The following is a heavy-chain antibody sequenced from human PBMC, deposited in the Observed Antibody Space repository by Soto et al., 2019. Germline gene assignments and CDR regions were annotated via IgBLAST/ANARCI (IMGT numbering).Heavy chain of an antibody. J-gene: IGHJ5*02. D-gene: IGHD3-10*01. V-gene: IGHV1-69*06. CDR2: IIPIFGTA. CDR1: GGTFSSYA. CDR3: ARDYYGSGSYEPFDP. Sequence: SVKVSCKASGGTFSSYAISWVRQAPGQGLEWMGGIIPIFGTANYAQKFQGRVTITADKSTSTAYMELSSLRSEDTAVYYCARDYYGSGSYEPFDPWGQGTLVTVSS.